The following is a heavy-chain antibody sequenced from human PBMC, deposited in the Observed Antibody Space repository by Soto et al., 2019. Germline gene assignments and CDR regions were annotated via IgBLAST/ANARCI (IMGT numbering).Heavy chain of an antibody. Sequence: QVQLVQSGAEVKKPGSSVKVSCKASGGTFSSYTISWVRQAPGQGLEWMGRIIPILGIANYAQKFQGRVTITADKSTSTAYVELSSLRSEDTAVYYCARDHGSGSYYPDYWGQGTLVTVSS. CDR1: GGTFSSYT. V-gene: IGHV1-69*08. CDR2: IIPILGIA. D-gene: IGHD3-10*01. CDR3: ARDHGSGSYYPDY. J-gene: IGHJ4*02.